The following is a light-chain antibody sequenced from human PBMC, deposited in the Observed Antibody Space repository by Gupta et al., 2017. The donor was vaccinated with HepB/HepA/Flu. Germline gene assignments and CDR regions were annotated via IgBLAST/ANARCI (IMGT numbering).Light chain of an antibody. CDR2: DNN. CDR1: SSNIGAGHG. J-gene: IGLJ3*02. CDR3: QSFDNNLGAWV. Sequence: QSVLTQPPSVSGAPGQRVTISCPGRSSNIGAGHGVHWYQQLPGRVPKLVIHDNNNRPSGVPDRFSGSKSGTSASLAITGLQAEDESDYYCQSFDNNLGAWVFGGGTKLTVL. V-gene: IGLV1-40*01.